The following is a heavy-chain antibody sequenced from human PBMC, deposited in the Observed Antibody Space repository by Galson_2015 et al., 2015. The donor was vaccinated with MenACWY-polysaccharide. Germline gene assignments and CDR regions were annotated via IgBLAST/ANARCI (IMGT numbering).Heavy chain of an antibody. CDR2: ITANSATT. D-gene: IGHD6-13*01. CDR1: ASAFANYD. Sequence: SLRLSCAASASAFANYDMTWVRQAPGMGLDWVSSITANSATTYYANSVKGRFTISRDNSKNTLYLHMNSLRAEDTAVYYCARDYRMGISGTYFGPWGQGTLVTVSS. V-gene: IGHV3-23*01. J-gene: IGHJ5*02. CDR3: ARDYRMGISGTYFGP.